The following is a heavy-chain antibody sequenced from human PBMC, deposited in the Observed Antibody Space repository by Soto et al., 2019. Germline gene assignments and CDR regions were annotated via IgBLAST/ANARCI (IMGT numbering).Heavy chain of an antibody. D-gene: IGHD6-6*01. CDR3: ARSSVMYSSSP. Sequence: GGSLRLSCAAPGFTFSSYSMNWVRQAPGKGLEWVSSISSSSSYIYYADSVKGRFTISRDNAKNSLYLQMNSLRAEDTAVYYCARSSVMYSSSPWGQGTLVTVSS. CDR1: GFTFSSYS. V-gene: IGHV3-21*01. CDR2: ISSSSSYI. J-gene: IGHJ5*02.